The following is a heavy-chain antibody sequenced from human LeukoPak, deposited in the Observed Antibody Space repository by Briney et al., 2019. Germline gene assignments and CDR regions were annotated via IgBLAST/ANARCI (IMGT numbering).Heavy chain of an antibody. CDR3: ARVSSGWYGAKVFDY. CDR1: GGSFSGYY. J-gene: IGHJ4*02. CDR2: INHSGST. Sequence: SETLSLTCAVYGGSFSGYYWSWIRQPPGKGLEWIGEINHSGSTNYNPSLKSRVTISVDTCKNQFSLKLSSVTAADTAVYYCARVSSGWYGAKVFDYWGQGTLVTVSS. D-gene: IGHD6-19*01. V-gene: IGHV4-34*01.